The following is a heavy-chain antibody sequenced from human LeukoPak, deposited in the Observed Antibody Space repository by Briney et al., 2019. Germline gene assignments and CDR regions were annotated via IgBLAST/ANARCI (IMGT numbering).Heavy chain of an antibody. CDR1: EFTFSDYA. V-gene: IGHV3-23*01. CDR2: IGGNGVTT. CDR3: AKDRTTVPGSSTD. J-gene: IGHJ4*02. Sequence: GGSLRLSCAASEFTFSDYAMKWVRQPPGKGLEWVSAIGGNGVTTYYADTVKGRFTISRDNSKNTLYLQMNSLRAEDTAVYYCAKDRTTVPGSSTDWGQGTLVTVSS. D-gene: IGHD2-15*01.